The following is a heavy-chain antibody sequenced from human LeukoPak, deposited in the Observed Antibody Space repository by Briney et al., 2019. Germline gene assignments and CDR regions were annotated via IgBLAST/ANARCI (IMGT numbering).Heavy chain of an antibody. J-gene: IGHJ6*03. CDR2: ISSSSSSTI. V-gene: IGHV3-48*01. CDR1: GFTFSSYS. Sequence: GGSLRLSCAASGFTFSSYSMNWVRQAPGKGLEWVSYISSSSSSTIYYADSVKGRFTISRDNAKNSLYLQMNSLRAEDTAVYYCARDHPFVSSGRYYYYMDVWGKGTTVTVSS. D-gene: IGHD6-19*01. CDR3: ARDHPFVSSGRYYYYMDV.